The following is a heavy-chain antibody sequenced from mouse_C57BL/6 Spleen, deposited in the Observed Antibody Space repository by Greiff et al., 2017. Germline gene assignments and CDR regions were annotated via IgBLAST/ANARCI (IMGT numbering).Heavy chain of an antibody. Sequence: DVMLVESGGGLVKPGGSLKLSCAASGFTFSDYGMHWVRQAPEKGLEWVAYISSGSSTIYYADTVKGRFTISRDNAKNTLFLQMTSLRSEDTAMYYCARPGDSYAMDYWGQGTSVTVSS. CDR3: ARPGDSYAMDY. CDR2: ISSGSSTI. J-gene: IGHJ4*01. CDR1: GFTFSDYG. D-gene: IGHD2-13*01. V-gene: IGHV5-17*01.